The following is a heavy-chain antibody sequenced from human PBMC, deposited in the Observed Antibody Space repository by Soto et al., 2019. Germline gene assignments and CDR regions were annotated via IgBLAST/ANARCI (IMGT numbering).Heavy chain of an antibody. CDR2: TSNSAPT. CDR3: ARGYDSSGYYFPLFDY. V-gene: IGHV4-59*01. J-gene: IGHJ4*02. Sequence: SETLSLTCTVSGGSISSYHWSWIRQSPGKGLEWIGYTSNSAPTIYNPSLKSRVTISADTSKNQFSRKLSSVTAADTAVYYCARGYDSSGYYFPLFDYWGQGTLVTVSS. CDR1: GGSISSYH. D-gene: IGHD3-22*01.